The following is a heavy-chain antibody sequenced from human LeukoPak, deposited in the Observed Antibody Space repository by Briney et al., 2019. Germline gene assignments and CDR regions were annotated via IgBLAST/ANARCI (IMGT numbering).Heavy chain of an antibody. D-gene: IGHD2-15*01. CDR2: IKPDGTET. CDR1: GFTFTRNW. Sequence: SGGSLRLSCAASGFTFTRNWMSWFRQAQGKGLEWVAHIKPDGTETYYVDSVKGRFTISRDNAKNSVYLQMNSLRAKDTAVYYCATAVSIAGDSWGQGTLVTVSS. J-gene: IGHJ5*01. V-gene: IGHV3-7*01. CDR3: ATAVSIAGDS.